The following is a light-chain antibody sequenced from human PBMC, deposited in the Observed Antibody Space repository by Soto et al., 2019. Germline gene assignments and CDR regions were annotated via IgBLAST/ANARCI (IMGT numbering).Light chain of an antibody. V-gene: IGKV1-39*01. CDR1: QSISRY. Sequence: DIEMTQSPSSLSASVGDRVTIACRASQSISRYLNWYQQKPGKAPEILIYAASSLQSWVPSRFSGSGSGTDFTLTISSLQPEDFATYFCQQSFGVSQFTFGGGTKVEIK. CDR2: AAS. J-gene: IGKJ4*01. CDR3: QQSFGVSQFT.